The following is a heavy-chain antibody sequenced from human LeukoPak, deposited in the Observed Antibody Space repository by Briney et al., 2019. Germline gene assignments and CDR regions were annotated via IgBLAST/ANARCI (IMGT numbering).Heavy chain of an antibody. Sequence: GGSLRLSCVASGFTFTVYCMSWVRQAPGKGLEWVSGLNWNGGSTGYAESVKGRFIISRDNAKNCLYLQLNSLRAEDTALYYCAKSASSWPLYYFDYWGQGTLVTVSS. CDR1: GFTFTVYC. CDR2: LNWNGGST. D-gene: IGHD6-13*01. J-gene: IGHJ4*02. CDR3: AKSASSWPLYYFDY. V-gene: IGHV3-20*04.